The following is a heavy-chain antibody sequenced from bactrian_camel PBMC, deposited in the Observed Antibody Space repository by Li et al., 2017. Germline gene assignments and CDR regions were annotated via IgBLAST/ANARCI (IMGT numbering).Heavy chain of an antibody. CDR1: ADVYRLNC. Sequence: HVQLVESGGGSVQAGGSLRLSCAATADVYRLNCLGWYRQAPGKEREGLAAIVTLTDSPAYAESVKGRFTISKDNAKNTVYLQMNDLQADDTAVYYCGALTPIRWTGVCEPQRTWRYLGQGT. D-gene: IGHD7*01. J-gene: IGHJ4*01. V-gene: IGHV3S53*01. CDR2: IVTLTDSP. CDR3: GALTPIRWTGVCEPQRTWRY.